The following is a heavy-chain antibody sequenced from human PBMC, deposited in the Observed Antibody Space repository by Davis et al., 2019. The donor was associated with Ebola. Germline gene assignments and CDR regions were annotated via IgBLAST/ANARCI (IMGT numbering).Heavy chain of an antibody. CDR2: IIPIFGTA. Sequence: SVTVSCKASGGTFSSYAISWVRQAPGQGLEWMGGIIPIFGTANYAQKFQGRVTITADESTSTAYMELSSLRSEDTAVYYCANSGSYYYYGMDVWGQGTTVTVSS. CDR3: ANSGSYYYYGMDV. J-gene: IGHJ6*02. V-gene: IGHV1-69*13. D-gene: IGHD4-23*01. CDR1: GGTFSSYA.